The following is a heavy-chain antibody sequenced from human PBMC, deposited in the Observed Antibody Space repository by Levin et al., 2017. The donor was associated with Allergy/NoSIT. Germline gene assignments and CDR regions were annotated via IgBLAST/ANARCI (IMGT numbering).Heavy chain of an antibody. Sequence: SQTLSLTCAVYGGSFSGYYWSWIRQPPGKGLEWIGEINHSGSTNYNPSLKSRVTISVDTSKNQFSLKLSSVTAADTAVYYCARGRGLRFLEWLSARGNWFDPWGQGTLVTVSS. CDR2: INHSGST. CDR3: ARGRGLRFLEWLSARGNWFDP. V-gene: IGHV4-34*01. J-gene: IGHJ5*02. D-gene: IGHD3-3*01. CDR1: GGSFSGYY.